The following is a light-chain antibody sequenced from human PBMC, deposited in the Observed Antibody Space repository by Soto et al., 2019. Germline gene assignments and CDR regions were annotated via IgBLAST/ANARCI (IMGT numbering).Light chain of an antibody. V-gene: IGKV1-17*01. CDR2: AAS. CDR1: QGISNY. J-gene: IGKJ1*01. Sequence: IQTTQSPSSLSASVGVRAPITCRASQGISNYLAWYQQKPGKVPKLLIYAASTLQSGVPSRFSGSGSGTEFTLTISSLQPEDSATYYCLQHNTYPRTFGQGTKVDIK. CDR3: LQHNTYPRT.